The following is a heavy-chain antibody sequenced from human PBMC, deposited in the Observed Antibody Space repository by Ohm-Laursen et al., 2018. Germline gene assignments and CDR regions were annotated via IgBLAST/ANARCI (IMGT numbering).Heavy chain of an antibody. J-gene: IGHJ3*02. CDR1: GLTHSNYG. CDR3: ARDKLIAATAPDAFDI. Sequence: SLRLSCSASGLTHSNYGMYWVRQAPGKALEWVAVICHDGSNKYYADSVKGRFTISRDNSKNTLYLQMNSLRAEDTAVYYCARDKLIAATAPDAFDIWGQGTMVTVTS. D-gene: IGHD6-13*01. V-gene: IGHV3-33*01. CDR2: ICHDGSNK.